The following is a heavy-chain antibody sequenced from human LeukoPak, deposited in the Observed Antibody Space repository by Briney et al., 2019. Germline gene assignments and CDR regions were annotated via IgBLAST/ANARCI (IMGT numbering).Heavy chain of an antibody. J-gene: IGHJ4*02. CDR2: IYGNDYDT. CDR3: AGLVSVAGTDH. D-gene: IGHD6-19*01. CDR1: GFIFTSYW. V-gene: IGHV5-51*01. Sequence: GESLKISCKGSGFIFTSYWIGWVRQMPGKGLEWMGIIYGNDYDTRYSPSFQGQVSISADKSINTAYLQWYSLKASDSATYYCAGLVSVAGTDHWGQGTPVTVSS.